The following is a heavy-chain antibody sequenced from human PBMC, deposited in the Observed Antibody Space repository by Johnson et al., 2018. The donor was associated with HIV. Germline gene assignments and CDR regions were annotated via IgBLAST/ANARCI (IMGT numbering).Heavy chain of an antibody. CDR2: IRYDGSNK. V-gene: IGHV3-30*02. J-gene: IGHJ3*02. CDR1: GFTFRSYG. D-gene: IGHD1-26*01. Sequence: QVQLVESGGGVVQPGGSLRLSCAVSGFTFRSYGMHWVRQAPGKGLEWVAFIRYDGSNKYYADSVKGRFTISRDNSKNTLFLQMNSLRAEDTAVYYCAREGAWEVRPGAFDIWGQGTMVTVSS. CDR3: AREGAWEVRPGAFDI.